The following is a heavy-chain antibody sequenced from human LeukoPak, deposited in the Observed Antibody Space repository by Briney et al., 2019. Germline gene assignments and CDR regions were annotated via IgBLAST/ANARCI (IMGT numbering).Heavy chain of an antibody. D-gene: IGHD3-22*01. J-gene: IGHJ6*03. CDR1: GGSIRGYY. CDR2: IYTSGST. V-gene: IGHV4-4*07. CDR3: AREARDSSGYSHYYYYYMDV. Sequence: PSETLSLTCTVSGGSIRGYYWSRIRQPAGKGLEWIGRIYTSGSTNYNPSLKSRVTMSVDTSKNQFSLKLSSVTAADTAVYYCAREARDSSGYSHYYYYYMDVWGKGTTVTISS.